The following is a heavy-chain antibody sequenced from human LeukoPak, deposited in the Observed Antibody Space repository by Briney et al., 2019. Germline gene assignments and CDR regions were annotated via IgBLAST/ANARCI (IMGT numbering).Heavy chain of an antibody. V-gene: IGHV1-8*01. CDR1: GYTFTSYD. CDR3: ARELPQWLVLGY. Sequence: ASVKVSCKASGYTFTSYDINWVRQATGQGLEWMGWMNPNSGNTGYAQKFQGRVTMTRNTSISTAYMELSSLRSEDTAVYYCARELPQWLVLGYWGQGTLVTVSS. J-gene: IGHJ4*02. D-gene: IGHD6-19*01. CDR2: MNPNSGNT.